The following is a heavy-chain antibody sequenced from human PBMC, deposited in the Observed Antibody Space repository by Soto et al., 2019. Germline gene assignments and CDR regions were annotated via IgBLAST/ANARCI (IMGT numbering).Heavy chain of an antibody. CDR2: IYYSGST. Sequence: SETLSLTCTVSGGSICSYYWSWVRQPPGKGLEWIGYIYYSGSTNYNPSLKSRVTISVDTSKNQFSLKLSSVTAADTAVYYCARDDYWGQGTLVTVSS. CDR1: GGSICSYY. V-gene: IGHV4-59*01. J-gene: IGHJ4*02. CDR3: ARDDY.